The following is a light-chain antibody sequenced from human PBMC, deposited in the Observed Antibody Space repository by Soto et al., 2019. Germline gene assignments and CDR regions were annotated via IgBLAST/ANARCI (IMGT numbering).Light chain of an antibody. J-gene: IGKJ1*01. V-gene: IGKV1-5*03. CDR3: QQYNSYPWT. CDR1: QSISSW. Sequence: IQMSKSSSTLSASVGERFTITCRASQSISSWLAWYQQKPGQATKLLIYKASSLASGAPSRFSGSGSGTEFTLTISSLQPDDFATYYCQQYNSYPWTFGQGTNVDNK. CDR2: KAS.